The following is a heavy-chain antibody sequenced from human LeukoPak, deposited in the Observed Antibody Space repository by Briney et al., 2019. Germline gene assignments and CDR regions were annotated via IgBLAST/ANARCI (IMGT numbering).Heavy chain of an antibody. Sequence: SVKVSCKASGGTFSSYAISWVRQAPGQGLEWMGGIIPIFGTANYAQKFQGRVTITADESTSTAYMDLSSLRSEDTAVYYCARGYSSSWYRRYYYYGMDVWGQGTTVTVSS. J-gene: IGHJ6*02. D-gene: IGHD6-13*01. V-gene: IGHV1-69*01. CDR2: IIPIFGTA. CDR1: GGTFSSYA. CDR3: ARGYSSSWYRRYYYYGMDV.